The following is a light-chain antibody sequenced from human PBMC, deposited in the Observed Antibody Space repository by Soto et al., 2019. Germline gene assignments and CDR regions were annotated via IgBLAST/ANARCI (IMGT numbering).Light chain of an antibody. Sequence: ILMTQSPATLSVSPGERATLSCSASQSVSNNLAWYQQKPGQAPRLLIYDASTRATGIPARFSGSGSGTEFTLTITGLQSEDFAVYYCQQYNNWPPWTVGQGTKVEIK. J-gene: IGKJ1*01. CDR1: QSVSNN. CDR2: DAS. CDR3: QQYNNWPPWT. V-gene: IGKV3-15*01.